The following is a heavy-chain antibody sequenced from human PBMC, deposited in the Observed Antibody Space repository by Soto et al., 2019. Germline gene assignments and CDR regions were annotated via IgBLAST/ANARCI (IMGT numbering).Heavy chain of an antibody. CDR1: GGTFSSYA. Sequence: SVKVSCKASGGTFSSYAISCVRQAPGQGLEWMGGIIPIFGTANYAQKFQGRVTITADESTSTAYMELSSLRSEDTAVYYCARDPPLYYYDSSADYGMDVWGQGTTVTVSS. CDR2: IIPIFGTA. J-gene: IGHJ6*02. D-gene: IGHD3-22*01. V-gene: IGHV1-69*13. CDR3: ARDPPLYYYDSSADYGMDV.